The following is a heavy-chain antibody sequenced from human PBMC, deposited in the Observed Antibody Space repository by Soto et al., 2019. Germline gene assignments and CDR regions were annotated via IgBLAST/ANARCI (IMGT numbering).Heavy chain of an antibody. V-gene: IGHV4-4*02. J-gene: IGHJ6*02. Sequence: SLTCAVSGGSISSSNWWSWVRQPPGKGLEWIGEIYHGGSTNYNPSLKSRVTISVDKSKNQFSLKLSSVTAADTAVYYCASAPHIVLVPAASALWDYYYGMDVWGQAITVTVSS. CDR2: IYHGGST. D-gene: IGHD2-2*01. CDR1: GGSISSSNW. CDR3: ASAPHIVLVPAASALWDYYYGMDV.